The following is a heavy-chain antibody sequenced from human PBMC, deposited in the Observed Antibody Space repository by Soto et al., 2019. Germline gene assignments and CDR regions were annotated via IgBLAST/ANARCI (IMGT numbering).Heavy chain of an antibody. CDR3: ALGYCSSTSCYSVWFDP. J-gene: IGHJ5*02. CDR2: TIPILGIA. D-gene: IGHD2-2*01. V-gene: IGHV1-69*02. Sequence: SVKVSCKASGGTFSSYTISWVRQAPGQGLEWMGRTIPILGIANYAQKFQGRVTITADKSTSTAYMELSSLRSEDTAVYYCALGYCSSTSCYSVWFDPWGQGTLVTVSS. CDR1: GGTFSSYT.